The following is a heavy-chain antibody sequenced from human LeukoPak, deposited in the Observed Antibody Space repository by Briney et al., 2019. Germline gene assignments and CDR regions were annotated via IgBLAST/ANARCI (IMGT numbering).Heavy chain of an antibody. D-gene: IGHD1-26*01. J-gene: IGHJ4*02. V-gene: IGHV4-4*07. CDR2: IYTSGST. Sequence: SETLSLTCTVSGGSISSYYWSWIRQPAGKGLEWIGRIYTSGSTNYNPSLKSRVTMSVDTSKNQFSLKLSSVTAAHTAVYYCARDFGIVGAGALYYFDYWGQGTLVTVSS. CDR1: GGSISSYY. CDR3: ARDFGIVGAGALYYFDY.